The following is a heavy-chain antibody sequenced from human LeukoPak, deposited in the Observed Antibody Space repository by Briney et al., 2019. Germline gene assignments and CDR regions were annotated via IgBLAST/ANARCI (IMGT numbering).Heavy chain of an antibody. J-gene: IGHJ4*02. CDR1: RSTFISYL. D-gene: IGHD5-18*01. V-gene: IGHV3-30-3*01. CDR2: LSKDGTRD. CDR3: ARDQGYSYGYDY. Sequence: GASLTLSCEASRSTFISYLIHWVRQAPGKGLEWVALLSKDGTRDWYATSVRGRFTISRDNSKHTVYLHMNSLRAEDTAVYYCARDQGYSYGYDYWGQGTLVTVSS.